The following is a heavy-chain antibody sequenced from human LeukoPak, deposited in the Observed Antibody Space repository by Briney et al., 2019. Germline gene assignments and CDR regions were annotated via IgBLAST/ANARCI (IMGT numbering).Heavy chain of an antibody. J-gene: IGHJ6*04. CDR1: GYTFTGYY. CDR2: INPNSGGT. D-gene: IGHD6-19*01. Sequence: ASVKVSCKASGYTFTGYYMHWVRQAPGQGLEWTGWINPNSGGTNYAQKFQGWVTMTRDTSISTAYMELSRLRSDDTAVYYCATSSGWYYYGMDVWGKGTTVTVSS. CDR3: ATSSGWYYYGMDV. V-gene: IGHV1-2*04.